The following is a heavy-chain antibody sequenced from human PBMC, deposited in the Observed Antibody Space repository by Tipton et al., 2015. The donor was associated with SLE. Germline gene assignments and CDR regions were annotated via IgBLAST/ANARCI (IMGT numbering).Heavy chain of an antibody. Sequence: GSLRLSCVASRFSISGYSMNWVRQAAPGKGLDWVSYISPDSRTIYYADSVKGRFTISRDNAKNSLYLQMNSLRAEDTAVYHCAVVLTSIGWGQGTLVTVSS. CDR2: ISPDSRTI. CDR1: RFSISGYS. CDR3: AVVLTSIG. J-gene: IGHJ4*02. V-gene: IGHV3-48*01. D-gene: IGHD3-22*01.